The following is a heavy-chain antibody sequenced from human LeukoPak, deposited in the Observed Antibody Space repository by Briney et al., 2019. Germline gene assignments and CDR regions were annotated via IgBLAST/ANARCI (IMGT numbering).Heavy chain of an antibody. Sequence: PSETLSLTCTVSGGSICSYYWSWIRQPPGKGLEWIGYIYYSGRPNYNPSLKSRVPISVDTSKNQFSLKLSSVTAADTAVYYCARTTEGGYTYDYFYYYYMDVWGKGTTVTISS. CDR1: GGSICSYY. V-gene: IGHV4-59*01. CDR2: IYYSGRP. J-gene: IGHJ6*03. D-gene: IGHD5-18*01. CDR3: ARTTEGGYTYDYFYYYYMDV.